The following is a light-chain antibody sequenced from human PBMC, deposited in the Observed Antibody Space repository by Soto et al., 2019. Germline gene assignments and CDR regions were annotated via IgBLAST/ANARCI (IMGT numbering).Light chain of an antibody. CDR2: AAS. CDR1: QGINDY. V-gene: IGKV1-9*01. CDR3: QQFNTYPLP. Sequence: DIQLTQSPSFLSASVGDRVTITCRASQGINDYLAWYQQKPGKAPKLLIYAASTLQSEVPSRFSGSASGTEFTLTISGLQPEDLATYYCQQFNTYPLPFGGGTKVEVK. J-gene: IGKJ4*01.